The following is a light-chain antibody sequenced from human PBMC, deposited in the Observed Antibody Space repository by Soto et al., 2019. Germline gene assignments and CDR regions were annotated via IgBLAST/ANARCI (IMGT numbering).Light chain of an antibody. CDR1: QSITSY. CDR2: AAS. Sequence: DIQMTQSPSSQSASVGDRVTITCRASQSITSYLHWYQQKPGKAPTLLIYAASSLQSGVPSRFSGSGSETDFTLTITSLQPDDVATYYWQQSFSTPRTFGQDTRVDI. CDR3: QQSFSTPRT. V-gene: IGKV1-39*01. J-gene: IGKJ1*01.